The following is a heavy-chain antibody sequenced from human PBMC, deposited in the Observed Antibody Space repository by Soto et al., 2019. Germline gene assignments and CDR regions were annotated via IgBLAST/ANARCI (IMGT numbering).Heavy chain of an antibody. CDR2: ISYDASNK. Sequence: QVQLVESGGGVVQPGRSLRLSCAASGFTFSSYAMHWVRQAPGKGLEWVEVISYDASNKYYADSVKGRFTISRDNSKNTLYLQMNRLRAEDTAVYYCARSSSHTSYGMDVWGQGTTVTVSS. J-gene: IGHJ6*02. V-gene: IGHV3-30-3*01. D-gene: IGHD6-6*01. CDR3: ARSSSHTSYGMDV. CDR1: GFTFSSYA.